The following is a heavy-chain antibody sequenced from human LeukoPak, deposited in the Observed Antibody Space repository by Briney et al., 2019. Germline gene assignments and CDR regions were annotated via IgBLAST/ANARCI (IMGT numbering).Heavy chain of an antibody. D-gene: IGHD3-10*01. V-gene: IGHV4-4*09. CDR2: IYTSGST. J-gene: IGHJ4*02. CDR3: AAGKNYGTFDY. CDR1: GGSMSGYY. Sequence: SETLSLTCTVSGGSMSGYYWSWIRQPPGKGLEWIGYIYTSGSTNYNPSLKSRVTISVDTFKNQFSLKLSSVTAADTAVYYCAAGKNYGTFDYWGQGTLVTVSS.